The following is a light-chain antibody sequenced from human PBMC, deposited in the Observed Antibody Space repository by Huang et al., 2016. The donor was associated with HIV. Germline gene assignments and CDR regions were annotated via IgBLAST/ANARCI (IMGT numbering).Light chain of an antibody. Sequence: EIVMTQSPATLSVSPGERATLSCRASQSVSSNLAWYQQKPGQAPSPLIYAASTRATGIPASFSGSGSGTEFTLTISSLQSEDFAVYYCQQYNNWPRTFGQGTKVEIK. CDR1: QSVSSN. CDR2: AAS. V-gene: IGKV3-15*01. J-gene: IGKJ1*01. CDR3: QQYNNWPRT.